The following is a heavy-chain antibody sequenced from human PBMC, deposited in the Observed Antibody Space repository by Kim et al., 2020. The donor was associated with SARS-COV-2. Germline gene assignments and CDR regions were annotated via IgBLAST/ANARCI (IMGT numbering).Heavy chain of an antibody. CDR3: AREEVVFDY. CDR2: GST. J-gene: IGHJ4*02. V-gene: IGHV4-59*01. D-gene: IGHD2-15*01. Sequence: GSTHYNPSLKSRVTISVDTSKHQFSLKLSSVTAADTAVYYCAREEVVFDYWGQGTLVTVSS.